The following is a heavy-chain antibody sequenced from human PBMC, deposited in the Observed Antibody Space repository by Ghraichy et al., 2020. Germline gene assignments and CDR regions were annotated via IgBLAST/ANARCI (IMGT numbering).Heavy chain of an antibody. J-gene: IGHJ4*02. CDR2: ISGSGGST. CDR1: GFTFSSYA. D-gene: IGHD4-23*01. Sequence: GESLNISCAASGFTFSSYAMSWVRQAPGKGLEWVSAISGSGGSTYYADSVKGRFTISRDNSKNTLYLQMNSLRAEDTAVYYCAKDMDYGGNAGVDYWGQGTLVTVSS. V-gene: IGHV3-23*01. CDR3: AKDMDYGGNAGVDY.